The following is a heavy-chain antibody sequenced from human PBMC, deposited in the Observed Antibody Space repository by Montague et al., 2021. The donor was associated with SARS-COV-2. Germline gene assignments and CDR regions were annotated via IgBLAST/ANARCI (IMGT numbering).Heavy chain of an antibody. V-gene: IGHV2-70*11. D-gene: IGHD3-10*01. CDR1: GFSLSTPGVY. J-gene: IGHJ6*02. CDR2: IDWDDDK. Sequence: PALVKPTQTLTLTCTFSGFSLSTPGVYVGWIRQPPGKALEWLARIDWDDDKYYSTSLKTRLTISKDTSKNQVVLTMTNMDPVDTATYYCARTAGTDYTGYYYYAMDVWGQGTTVTVSS. CDR3: ARTAGTDYTGYYYYAMDV.